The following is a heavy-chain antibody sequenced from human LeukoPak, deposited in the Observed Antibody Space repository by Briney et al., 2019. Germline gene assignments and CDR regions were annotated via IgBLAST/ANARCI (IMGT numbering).Heavy chain of an antibody. V-gene: IGHV4-59*01. CDR3: ARVLRQTAAGGYDAFDI. D-gene: IGHD6-13*01. Sequence: PSETLSLTCTVSGGSIRSYYWSWIRQPPGKGLEWIGYIYYSGSTNYNPSLKSRVTISVDTSKNQFSLKLSAVTAADTAVYYCARVLRQTAAGGYDAFDIWGEGTMVTVSS. CDR2: IYYSGST. CDR1: GGSIRSYY. J-gene: IGHJ3*02.